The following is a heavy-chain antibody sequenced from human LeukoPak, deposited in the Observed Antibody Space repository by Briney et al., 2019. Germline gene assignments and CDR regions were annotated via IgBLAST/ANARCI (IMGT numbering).Heavy chain of an antibody. CDR3: AKDRIQLWKGYYFDY. D-gene: IGHD5-18*01. V-gene: IGHV3-23*01. CDR1: GFTFSSYA. Sequence: GGSLRLSCAASGFTFSSYAMSWVRQAPGKGLEWVSAISGSGGSTYYADSVKGRFTISRDNSKNTLYLQMNSLRAEDTAVYYCAKDRIQLWKGYYFDYWGQGTLVTVSS. J-gene: IGHJ4*02. CDR2: ISGSGGST.